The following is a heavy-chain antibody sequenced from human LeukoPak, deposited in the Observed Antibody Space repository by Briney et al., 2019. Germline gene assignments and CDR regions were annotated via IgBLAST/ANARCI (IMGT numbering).Heavy chain of an antibody. J-gene: IGHJ4*02. CDR3: ARGGGSPKGYYFDY. CDR2: ISAYNGNT. D-gene: IGHD1-26*01. Sequence: EASVKVSCKASGYTFTGYYMHWVRQAPGQGLEWMGWISAYNGNTNYAQKLQGRVTMTTDTSTSTAYMELRSLRSDDTAVYYCARGGGSPKGYYFDYWGQGTLVTVSS. V-gene: IGHV1-18*04. CDR1: GYTFTGYY.